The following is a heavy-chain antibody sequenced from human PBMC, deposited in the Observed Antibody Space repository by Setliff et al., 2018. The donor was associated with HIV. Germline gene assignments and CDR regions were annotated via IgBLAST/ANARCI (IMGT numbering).Heavy chain of an antibody. CDR3: EREGCSGGSCQNGFDP. V-gene: IGHV4-4*07. D-gene: IGHD2-15*01. Sequence: SETLSLACTISGGSISSYYWSWIRQPAGKGLEWIGRIYNSGSNNYNPSLKSRVTMSVDTSKNQLSLNLTSVTAADTAVYYCEREGCSGGSCQNGFDPWGQGTLVTVSS. CDR1: GGSISSYY. J-gene: IGHJ5*02. CDR2: IYNSGSN.